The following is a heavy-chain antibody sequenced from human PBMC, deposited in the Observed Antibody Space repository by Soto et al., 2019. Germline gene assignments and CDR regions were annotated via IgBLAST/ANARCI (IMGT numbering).Heavy chain of an antibody. V-gene: IGHV1-69*02. D-gene: IGHD3-22*01. J-gene: IGHJ4*02. CDR1: GGTFSSYT. CDR2: IIPILGIA. CDR3: AIYYRGDTDYESPYYFDY. Sequence: SVKVSCKASGGTFSSYTISWVRQAPGQGLEWMGRIIPILGIANYAQKFQGRVTITADKSTSTAYMELSSLRSEDTAVYYCAIYYRGDTDYESPYYFDYWGQGTLVTVSS.